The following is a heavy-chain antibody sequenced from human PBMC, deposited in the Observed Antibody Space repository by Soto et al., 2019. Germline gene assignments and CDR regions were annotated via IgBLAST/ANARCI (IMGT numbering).Heavy chain of an antibody. CDR3: AKNPAPYCSSTDCYLDY. CDR1: GFTFSNYA. Sequence: GGSLRLSCEASGFTFSNYAMSWVRQAPGKGLEWVSGISGSAGSTDYADSGKGRFTISRDNSKNMLYLQMNSLRADDTAIYYCAKNPAPYCSSTDCYLDYWGQGTLVTVSS. CDR2: ISGSAGST. J-gene: IGHJ4*02. V-gene: IGHV3-23*01. D-gene: IGHD2-2*01.